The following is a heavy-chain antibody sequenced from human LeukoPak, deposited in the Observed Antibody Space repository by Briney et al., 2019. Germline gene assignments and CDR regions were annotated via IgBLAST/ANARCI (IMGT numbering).Heavy chain of an antibody. V-gene: IGHV4-34*01. Sequence: SETLSLTCAVYGGSFSGYYWSWIRQPAGKGLEWIGEINHSGSTNYNPSLKSRVTISVDTSKNQFSLKLSSVTAADTAVYYCARGHDSSGWYYYYYYMDVWGKGTTVTVSS. CDR1: GGSFSGYY. J-gene: IGHJ6*03. D-gene: IGHD6-19*01. CDR2: INHSGST. CDR3: ARGHDSSGWYYYYYYMDV.